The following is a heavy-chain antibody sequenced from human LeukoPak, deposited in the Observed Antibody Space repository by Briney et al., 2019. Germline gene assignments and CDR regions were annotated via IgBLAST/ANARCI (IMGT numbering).Heavy chain of an antibody. CDR1: GGSISSYY. Sequence: SETLSLTCTVSGGSISSYYWSWIRQPPGKGLEWIGYIYYSGSTNYNPSLKSRVTISVDTSKNQFSLKLSSVTAADTAVYYCAGDLMVDPAFDIWGQGTMVTVSS. CDR3: AGDLMVDPAFDI. CDR2: IYYSGST. V-gene: IGHV4-59*01. J-gene: IGHJ3*02. D-gene: IGHD2-8*02.